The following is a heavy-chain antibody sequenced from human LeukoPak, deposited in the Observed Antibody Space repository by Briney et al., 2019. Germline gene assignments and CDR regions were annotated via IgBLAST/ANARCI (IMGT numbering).Heavy chain of an antibody. CDR3: ARDPFLLQWLVRHHYFDY. V-gene: IGHV3-33*01. CDR1: GFTFSSYG. J-gene: IGHJ4*02. D-gene: IGHD6-19*01. CDR2: IWYDGSNK. Sequence: GGSLRLSCAASGFTFSSYGMHWVRQAPGKGLEWVAVIWYDGSNKYYADSVKGRFTISRDNSKNTLYLQMNSLRAEDTAVYYCARDPFLLQWLVRHHYFDYWGQGTLVTVSS.